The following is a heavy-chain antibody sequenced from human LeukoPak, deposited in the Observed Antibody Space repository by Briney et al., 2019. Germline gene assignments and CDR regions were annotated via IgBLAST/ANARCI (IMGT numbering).Heavy chain of an antibody. CDR1: GFTFSSYS. D-gene: IGHD6-13*01. J-gene: IGHJ3*02. V-gene: IGHV3-21*01. Sequence: GGSLRLSCAASGFTFSSYSMNWVRQAPGKGLEWVSSISSSSSYIYYADSVKGRFTISRDNAKNSLYLQMNSLRAEDTAVYYCARDRGPGRIARAFDIWGQGTMVTVSS. CDR2: ISSSSSYI. CDR3: ARDRGPGRIARAFDI.